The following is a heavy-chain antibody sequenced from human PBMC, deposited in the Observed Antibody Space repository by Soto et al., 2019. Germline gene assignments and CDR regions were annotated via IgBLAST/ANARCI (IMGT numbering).Heavy chain of an antibody. J-gene: IGHJ6*02. CDR3: TTLGHYYDSSPLDV. CDR1: GFTFSNAW. V-gene: IGHV3-15*07. Sequence: GGSLRLSCAASGFTFSNAWMNWVRQAPGKGLEWVGRIKSKTDGGTTDYAAPMKGRFTISRDDSENTLYLQMDSLKTEDTAVYYCTTLGHYYDSSPLDVWGQGTTVTVSS. CDR2: IKSKTDGGTT. D-gene: IGHD3-22*01.